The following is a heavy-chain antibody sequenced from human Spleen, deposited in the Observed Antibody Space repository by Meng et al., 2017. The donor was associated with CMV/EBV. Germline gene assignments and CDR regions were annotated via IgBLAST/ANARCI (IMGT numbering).Heavy chain of an antibody. J-gene: IGHJ6*02. CDR2: INPNSGGT. CDR3: ARELEQQLSGMDV. Sequence: ASVKVSCKASGGTFSSYAISWVRQAPGQGLEWMGWINPNSGGTNYALKFQGRVTMTRDTSINTAYMELSRLRSDDTAVYYCARELEQQLSGMDVWGQGTTVTVSS. V-gene: IGHV1-2*02. D-gene: IGHD6-13*01. CDR1: GGTFSSYA.